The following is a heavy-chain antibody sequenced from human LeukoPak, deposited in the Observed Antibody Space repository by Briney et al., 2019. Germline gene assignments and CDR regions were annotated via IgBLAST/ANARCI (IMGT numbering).Heavy chain of an antibody. Sequence: PGRSLRLSCAASGFTFDDYGMSWVRQAPGKGLEWVSGIYWNGGSTGYADSVKGRFTISRDNAKNSLYLQMNSLRAEDTALYYCAREGGILAGSNAFDIWGQGTMVTVSS. CDR1: GFTFDDYG. V-gene: IGHV3-20*04. CDR2: IYWNGGST. CDR3: AREGGILAGSNAFDI. D-gene: IGHD3-9*01. J-gene: IGHJ3*02.